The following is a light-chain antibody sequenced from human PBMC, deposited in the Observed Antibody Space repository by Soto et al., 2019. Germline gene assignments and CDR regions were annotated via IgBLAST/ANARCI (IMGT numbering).Light chain of an antibody. CDR3: QHYGGMWT. J-gene: IGKJ1*01. Sequence: SPMTQSPSNLSASVGDGVASSFRARQSISNRLAWYQQKPGKAPKVLIYDASNLESGVPSRFTGSGSGTEFILTISSLQPDDFATYYCQHYGGMWTFGQGTKVDIK. V-gene: IGKV1-5*01. CDR2: DAS. CDR1: QSISNR.